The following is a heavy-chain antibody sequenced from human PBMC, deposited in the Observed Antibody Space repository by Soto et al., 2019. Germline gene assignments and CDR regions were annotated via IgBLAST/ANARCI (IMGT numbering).Heavy chain of an antibody. CDR3: ARGSSNWGYYVDL. V-gene: IGHV3-48*02. D-gene: IGHD6-13*01. J-gene: IGHJ4*02. CDR1: GFTFSSYS. Sequence: EVHLVESGGGLVQPGGSLRLSCAASGFTFSSYSLNWVRQAPGKGLEWVSYITSSGTTVYYADSVRGRFTISRDNAKNSLYLQMNSLRDDDTGVDYCARGSSNWGYYVDLWGQGTLVTVSS. CDR2: ITSSGTTV.